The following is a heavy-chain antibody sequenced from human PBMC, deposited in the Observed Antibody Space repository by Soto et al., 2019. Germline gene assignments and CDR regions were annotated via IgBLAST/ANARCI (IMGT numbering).Heavy chain of an antibody. D-gene: IGHD3-22*01. CDR3: ARGGYYDSSGSRNYHYYGMDV. Sequence: ASVKVSCKTTGGSITTQTISWVRQAPGQGLEWLGWISPYNDDTKYAQLLQGRVTMTTDIFSRTAYIALRSLRSDDTAVYFCARGGYYDSSGSRNYHYYGMDVWGQGTTVTVSS. J-gene: IGHJ6*02. CDR1: GGSITTQT. CDR2: ISPYNDDT. V-gene: IGHV1-18*01.